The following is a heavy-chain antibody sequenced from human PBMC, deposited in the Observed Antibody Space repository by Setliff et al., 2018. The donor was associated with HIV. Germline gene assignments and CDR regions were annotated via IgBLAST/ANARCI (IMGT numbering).Heavy chain of an antibody. D-gene: IGHD3-22*01. V-gene: IGHV4-59*11. CDR3: ARLTTTYYYDSSAYYHPV. CDR2: IYYSGST. Sequence: LSLTCTVSGGSISSHYWSWIRQPPGKGLEWIGSIYYSGSTNYNPSLKSRVTISVDTSKNELSLKMSSVTAADTAVFYCARLTTTYYYDSSAYYHPVWGQGTLVTVSS. CDR1: GGSISSHY. J-gene: IGHJ4*02.